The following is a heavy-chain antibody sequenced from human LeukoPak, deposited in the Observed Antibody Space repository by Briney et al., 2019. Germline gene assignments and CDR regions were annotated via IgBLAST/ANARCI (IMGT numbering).Heavy chain of an antibody. J-gene: IGHJ3*02. CDR3: ARGRVVPAAIRDDAFDI. CDR1: GGSLSGYY. D-gene: IGHD2-2*01. CDR2: INHSGST. Sequence: TSETLSLTCAVYGGSLSGYYWSWIRQPPGKGLEWIGEINHSGSTNYNPSLKSRVTISVDTSKNQFSLKLSPVTAADTAVYYCARGRVVPAAIRDDAFDIWGQGTMVTVSS. V-gene: IGHV4-34*01.